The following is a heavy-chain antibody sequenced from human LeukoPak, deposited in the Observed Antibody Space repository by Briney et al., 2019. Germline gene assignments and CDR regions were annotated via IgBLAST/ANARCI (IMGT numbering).Heavy chain of an antibody. CDR3: ARHLAAAVAS. CDR2: IYFSGST. Sequence: SETLSLTCTVSGDSISSSSYYWGWIRQPPGKGLEWIGSIYFSGSTYYNPSLRSRVTISVDTSKNQFSLKLRSVTAADTAVYYCARHLAAAVASWGQGTLVTVSS. CDR1: GDSISSSSYY. J-gene: IGHJ4*02. V-gene: IGHV4-39*01. D-gene: IGHD2-15*01.